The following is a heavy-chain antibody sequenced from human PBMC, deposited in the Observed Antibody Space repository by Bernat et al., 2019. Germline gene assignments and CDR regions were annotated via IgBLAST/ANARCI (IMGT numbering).Heavy chain of an antibody. CDR1: GFTFSNAW. V-gene: IGHV3-15*07. CDR3: TTDSEGWEPLPPLDY. J-gene: IGHJ4*02. Sequence: EVQLVESGGGVVQPGRSLRLSCAASGFTFSNAWMNWVRQAPGKGLEWVGRIKSKTDGGTTDYAGPVKGRFTISRYDSNNTLYLQMNSLKTEDTAVYYCTTDSEGWEPLPPLDYWGQGTLVTVSS. D-gene: IGHD2-15*01. CDR2: IKSKTDGGTT.